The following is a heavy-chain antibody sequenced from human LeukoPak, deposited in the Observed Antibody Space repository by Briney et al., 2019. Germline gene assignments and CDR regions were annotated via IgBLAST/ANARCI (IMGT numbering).Heavy chain of an antibody. Sequence: SETLSLTCTVSGGSISSSSYYWGWIRQPPGKGLEWIGSIYYSGSTYYNPSLKSRVTISVDTSKNQFSLKLSSVTAADTAVYYCARDPYSSGWYGRVNWFDPWGQGTLVTVSS. D-gene: IGHD6-19*01. CDR2: IYYSGST. V-gene: IGHV4-39*07. J-gene: IGHJ5*02. CDR3: ARDPYSSGWYGRVNWFDP. CDR1: GGSISSSSYY.